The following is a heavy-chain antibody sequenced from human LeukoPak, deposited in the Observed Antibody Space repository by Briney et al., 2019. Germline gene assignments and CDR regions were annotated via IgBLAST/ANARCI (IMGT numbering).Heavy chain of an antibody. J-gene: IGHJ6*03. D-gene: IGHD4-11*01. CDR2: IYYSGST. V-gene: IGHV4-59*01. CDR1: GDSISSYY. Sequence: PSETLSLTXTVSGDSISSYYWSWIRQPPGKGLEWIGYIYYSGSTNYNPSLKSRVTISVDTSKNQFSLKLSSVTAADTAMYYCATTVTQASYYYMDVWGKGTTVTVSS. CDR3: ATTVTQASYYYMDV.